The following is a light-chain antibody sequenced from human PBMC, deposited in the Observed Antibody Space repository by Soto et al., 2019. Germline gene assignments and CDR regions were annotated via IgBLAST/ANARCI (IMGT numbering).Light chain of an antibody. J-gene: IGKJ2*01. CDR1: QSVSSSY. Sequence: EIVLTQSPGNLSLSPGERATLSCRASQSVSSSYLAWYQQKPGQAPRLLIYGASSRATGIPDRFSGSGSGTDLNLTISRLEPEDFAVYYCQQYGSSPYTFGQGTKLEIK. CDR3: QQYGSSPYT. V-gene: IGKV3-20*01. CDR2: GAS.